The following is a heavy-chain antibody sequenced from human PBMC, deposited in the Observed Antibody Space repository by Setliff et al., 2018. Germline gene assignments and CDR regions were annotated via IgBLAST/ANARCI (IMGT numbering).Heavy chain of an antibody. V-gene: IGHV4-31*03. CDR1: GGSISSGSYY. J-gene: IGHJ4*02. CDR2: IYYIGST. Sequence: PSETLSLTCTVSGGSISSGSYYWTWIRQHPGKGLEWIGYIYYIGSTYYNPSLKSRVTISVDTSKNQFSLKLSSVTAADTAVYYCASLPYYDSSGYSLSYYWGQGTLVTVSS. D-gene: IGHD3-22*01. CDR3: ASLPYYDSSGYSLSYY.